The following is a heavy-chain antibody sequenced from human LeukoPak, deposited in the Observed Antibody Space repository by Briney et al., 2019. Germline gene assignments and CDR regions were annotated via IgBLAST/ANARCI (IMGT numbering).Heavy chain of an antibody. CDR3: ARTLSRWDPFDY. J-gene: IGHJ4*02. D-gene: IGHD1-26*01. CDR2: IYYTGST. V-gene: IGHV4-59*01. CDR1: GGSISTYF. Sequence: PSETLSLTCTISGGSISTYFWRWIRRPPAKGLEWIGYIYYTGSTNYNPSLKSRLIISLDTSKNQFSLKLSSVTAADTAVYYCARTLSRWDPFDYWGQGTLVTVSS.